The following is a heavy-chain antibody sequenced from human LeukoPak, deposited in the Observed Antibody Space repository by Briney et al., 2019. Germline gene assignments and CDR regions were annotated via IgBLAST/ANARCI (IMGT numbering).Heavy chain of an antibody. Sequence: SETLSLTCAVYGGSFSGYYWSWIRQPPGKGLEWIGEINHSGSTNYNPSLKSRVTISADTSKNQFSLKLSSVTAADTAVYYCARVRITMIPSGMDVWGQGTTVTVSS. CDR3: ARVRITMIPSGMDV. CDR2: INHSGST. J-gene: IGHJ6*02. CDR1: GGSFSGYY. V-gene: IGHV4-34*01. D-gene: IGHD3-22*01.